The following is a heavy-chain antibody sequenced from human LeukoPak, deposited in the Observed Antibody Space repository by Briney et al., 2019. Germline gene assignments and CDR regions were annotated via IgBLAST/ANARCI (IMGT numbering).Heavy chain of an antibody. Sequence: GGSLRLSCAASGFTFSIYNMNWVRQAPGKGLEWVSSISSSSSYIYYADSVKGRFTISRDNAKNSLYLQMNSLRAEDTAVYYCARLTTTVTTPFDYWSQGTLVTVSS. CDR1: GFTFSIYN. J-gene: IGHJ4*02. CDR2: ISSSSSYI. V-gene: IGHV3-21*01. D-gene: IGHD4-17*01. CDR3: ARLTTTVTTPFDY.